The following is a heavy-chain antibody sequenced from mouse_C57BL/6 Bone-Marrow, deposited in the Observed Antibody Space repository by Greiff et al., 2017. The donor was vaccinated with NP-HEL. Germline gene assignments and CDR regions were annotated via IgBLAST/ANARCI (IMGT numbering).Heavy chain of an antibody. Sequence: QVQLQQPGAELVQPGASVKVSCKASGYTFTSYWMHWVKQRPGQGLEWIGRIHPSASDTNYNQKFKGKATLTVDKSSSTAYMQLSSLTSEDSAVYYCAILAYWGQGTLVTVSA. V-gene: IGHV1-74*01. CDR3: AILAY. CDR2: IHPSASDT. CDR1: GYTFTSYW. J-gene: IGHJ3*01.